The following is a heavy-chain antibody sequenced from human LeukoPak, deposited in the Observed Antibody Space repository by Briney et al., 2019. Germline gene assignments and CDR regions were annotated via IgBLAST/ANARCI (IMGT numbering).Heavy chain of an antibody. CDR2: ISYDGSNK. V-gene: IGHV3-30-3*01. D-gene: IGHD5-18*01. Sequence: GGSLRLSCAASGFTFRSYAMHWVRQAPGKGLEWVAVISYDGSNKYYADSVKGRFTISRDNSKNTLYLQMNSLRAEDTAVCYCARGVDTAFDYWGQGTLVTVSS. CDR3: ARGVDTAFDY. CDR1: GFTFRSYA. J-gene: IGHJ4*02.